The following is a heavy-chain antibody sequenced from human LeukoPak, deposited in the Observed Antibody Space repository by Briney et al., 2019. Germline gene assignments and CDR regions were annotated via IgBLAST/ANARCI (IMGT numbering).Heavy chain of an antibody. Sequence: GGSLRLSCAASGFTFSSYGMPWVRQAPGKGLEWVAVISYDGSNKYYADSVKGRFTISRDNSKNTLYLQMNSLRAEDTAVYYCARPYSNYVYYFDYWGQGTLVTVSS. V-gene: IGHV3-30*03. CDR2: ISYDGSNK. J-gene: IGHJ4*02. D-gene: IGHD4-11*01. CDR1: GFTFSSYG. CDR3: ARPYSNYVYYFDY.